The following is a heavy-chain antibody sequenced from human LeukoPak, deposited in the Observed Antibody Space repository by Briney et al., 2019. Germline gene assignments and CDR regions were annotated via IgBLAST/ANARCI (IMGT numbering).Heavy chain of an antibody. CDR2: INHSGST. Sequence: SETLSLTCAVYGGYFSGYYWSWIRQPPGKGLEWIGEINHSGSTNYNPSLKSRVTISVDTSKNQFSLKLSSVTAADTAVYYCARLRARITMIVVVITQPYYFDYWGQGTLVTVSS. J-gene: IGHJ4*02. CDR1: GGYFSGYY. D-gene: IGHD3-22*01. V-gene: IGHV4-34*01. CDR3: ARLRARITMIVVVITQPYYFDY.